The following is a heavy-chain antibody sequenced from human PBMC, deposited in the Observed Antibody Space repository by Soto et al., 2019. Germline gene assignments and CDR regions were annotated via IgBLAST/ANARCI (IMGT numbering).Heavy chain of an antibody. Sequence: VGSLRLSCSASGCTVSSNYMSWVRQAPGKGLEWVSVIYSGGSTYYSDSVKGRFTISRDNSKNTLYLQMNSLRAEDTAVYYCARATTGNWFDPWGQGTLVTVSS. D-gene: IGHD1-26*01. CDR3: ARATTGNWFDP. J-gene: IGHJ5*02. CDR1: GCTVSSNY. V-gene: IGHV3-53*01. CDR2: IYSGGST.